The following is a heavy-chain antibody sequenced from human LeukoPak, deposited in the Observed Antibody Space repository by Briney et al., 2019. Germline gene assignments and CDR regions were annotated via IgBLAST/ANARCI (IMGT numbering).Heavy chain of an antibody. Sequence: KPSETLSLTCTVSGYSLSSGYYWNWIRQPAGKGLEWIGHIYTSGTTTNSNPSLKSRVAISLDTSKDHFSLKLSSVTAADTAVYYCARAKKRSGRSRNFYLDVWGKGTTVTVSS. J-gene: IGHJ6*03. CDR1: GYSLSSGYY. CDR3: ARAKKRSGRSRNFYLDV. D-gene: IGHD1-26*01. CDR2: IYTSGTT. V-gene: IGHV4-61*09.